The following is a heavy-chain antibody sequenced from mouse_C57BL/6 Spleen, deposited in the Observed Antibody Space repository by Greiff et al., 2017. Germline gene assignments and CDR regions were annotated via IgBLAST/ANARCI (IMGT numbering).Heavy chain of an antibody. Sequence: VKLVESGPGLVAPSQSLSITCTVSGFSLTSYAISWVRQPPGKGLEWLGVIWTGGGTNYNSALNSRLSISKDNSKSQVFLKMNSLQTDDTARYYCARGTTVVATRAMDYWGQGTSVTVSS. CDR1: GFSLTSYA. CDR3: ARGTTVVATRAMDY. D-gene: IGHD1-1*01. J-gene: IGHJ4*01. V-gene: IGHV2-9-1*01. CDR2: IWTGGGT.